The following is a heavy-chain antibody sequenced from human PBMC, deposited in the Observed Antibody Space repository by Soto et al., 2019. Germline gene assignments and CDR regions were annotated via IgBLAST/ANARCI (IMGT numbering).Heavy chain of an antibody. V-gene: IGHV3-30*18. CDR1: GFTFSSYG. Sequence: QVQLVESGGGVVQPGRSLRLSCAASGFTFSSYGMHWVRQAPGKGLEWVAVISYDGSTKYYADSVKGRFTISRDNSKNTLYLQMNSLRAEDTAVYYCAKSRGSGNNGMDVWRQGTTVTVSS. CDR3: AKSRGSGNNGMDV. J-gene: IGHJ6*02. D-gene: IGHD3-10*01. CDR2: ISYDGSTK.